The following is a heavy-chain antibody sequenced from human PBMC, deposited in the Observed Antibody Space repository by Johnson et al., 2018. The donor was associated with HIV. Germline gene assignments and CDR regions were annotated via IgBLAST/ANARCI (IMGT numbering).Heavy chain of an antibody. V-gene: IGHV3-30*04. CDR1: GFPFSTYA. CDR2: ISYDGSNK. D-gene: IGHD3-22*01. J-gene: IGHJ3*02. CDR3: ARDKDSSGYYYNDAFDI. Sequence: VQLVESGGGVVQTGRSLRLSCAASGFPFSTYAMHWVRQSPGKGLEWVAVISYDGSNKYYADSVKGRFPISRANSKNTLYLQMNSLRAEDTAVYYCARDKDSSGYYYNDAFDIWGQGTMVTVSS.